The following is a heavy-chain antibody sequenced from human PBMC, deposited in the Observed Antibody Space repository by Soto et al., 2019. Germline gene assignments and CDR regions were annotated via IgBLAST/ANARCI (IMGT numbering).Heavy chain of an antibody. Sequence: QVQLVESGGGVVQPGRSLRLSCAASGFTFSSYGMHWVRQPPGKGLEWVAVIWFDRSNKHYADSVKGRFTISRDNSKNTLYLQMNSLRAEYTAVYYCAHSSSWYYFDYWGQGTLVTVSS. J-gene: IGHJ4*02. CDR3: AHSSSWYYFDY. CDR1: GFTFSSYG. CDR2: IWFDRSNK. V-gene: IGHV3-33*01. D-gene: IGHD6-13*01.